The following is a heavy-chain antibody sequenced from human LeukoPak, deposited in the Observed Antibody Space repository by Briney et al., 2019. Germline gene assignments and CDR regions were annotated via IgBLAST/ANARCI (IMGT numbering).Heavy chain of an antibody. J-gene: IGHJ4*02. CDR1: GFTFSSDS. Sequence: PGGSLRLSCAASGFTFSSDSMNWVRQAPGKGLEWVANIKQDGSEKYYVDSVKGRFTISRDNAKNSLYLQMNSLRAEDTAVYYCARGDELRYFDWLSNFDYWGQGTLVTVSS. CDR2: IKQDGSEK. D-gene: IGHD3-9*01. CDR3: ARGDELRYFDWLSNFDY. V-gene: IGHV3-7*01.